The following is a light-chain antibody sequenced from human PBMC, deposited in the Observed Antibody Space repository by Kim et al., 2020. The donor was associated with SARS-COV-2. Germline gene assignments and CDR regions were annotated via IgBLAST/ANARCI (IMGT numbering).Light chain of an antibody. J-gene: IGLJ3*02. CDR1: GRRSYY. Sequence: VALGQTVSSTGRGDGRRSYYATGYQQKPRRAPVIVIYGRNNRPSGSPDRFSGSASGITASLTISGAQAEDEADFYWRSRDSGGRVMFGGGTKLTVL. CDR2: GRN. V-gene: IGLV3-19*01. CDR3: RSRDSGGRVM.